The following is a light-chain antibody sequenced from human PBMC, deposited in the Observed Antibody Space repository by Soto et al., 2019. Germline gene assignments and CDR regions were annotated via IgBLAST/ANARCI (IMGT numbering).Light chain of an antibody. CDR3: SSYTSSSTLG. CDR1: SSDVGGYNY. CDR2: DVS. V-gene: IGLV2-14*01. J-gene: IGLJ2*01. Sequence: QSALTQPASVSGSPGQSITISCTGTSSDVGGYNYVSWYQQHPGKAPKLMNYDVSNRPSGVSNRFSGSKSGNTASLTISGLQAEDEADYYCSSYTSSSTLGFGGGTKLTVL.